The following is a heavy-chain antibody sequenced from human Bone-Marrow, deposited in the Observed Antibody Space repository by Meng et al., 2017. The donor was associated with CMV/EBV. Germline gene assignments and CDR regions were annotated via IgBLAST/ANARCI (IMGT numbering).Heavy chain of an antibody. CDR2: INHSGST. D-gene: IGHD2-2*01. CDR1: GGSFSTYY. V-gene: IGHV4-34*01. Sequence: SETLSLTCAVYGGSFSTYYWSWIRQPPGKGLEWIGEINHSGSTNYNPSLKSRVSTSVDTSKNQFSLRLSSVTAADTAVYYCARANCSSTSCYSSYYYYGMDVWGQGTTVTVSS. J-gene: IGHJ6*02. CDR3: ARANCSSTSCYSSYYYYGMDV.